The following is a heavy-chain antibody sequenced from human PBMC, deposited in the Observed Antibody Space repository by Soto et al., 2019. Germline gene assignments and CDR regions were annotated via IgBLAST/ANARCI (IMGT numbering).Heavy chain of an antibody. V-gene: IGHV1-69*01. CDR3: ARGGRGYSSAPRYYFDY. J-gene: IGHJ4*02. CDR2: IIPIFATV. Sequence: QVQLVQSGSEVKKPGSSVKVSCKGSGGSFSSNPISWVRQAPGQGLEWMAGIIPIFATVHYAQKFQGRVTIIADETTSTADMELTSLRSEDTAVYFCARGGRGYSSAPRYYFDYWGQGTLVTVSS. D-gene: IGHD5-18*01. CDR1: GGSFSSNP.